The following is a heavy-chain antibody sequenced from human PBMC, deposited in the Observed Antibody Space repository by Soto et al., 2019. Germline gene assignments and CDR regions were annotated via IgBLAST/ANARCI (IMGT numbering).Heavy chain of an antibody. CDR3: ANNYYDSSGYFYY. CDR1: GFTFSSYS. CDR2: ISSSSSTI. J-gene: IGHJ4*02. V-gene: IGHV3-48*02. Sequence: GGSLRLSCAASGFTFSSYSMNWVRQAPGKGLEWVSYISSSSSTIYYADSVKGRFTISRDNAKNSLYLQMNSLRDEDTAVYYCANNYYDSSGYFYYRGQGTLVTVSS. D-gene: IGHD3-22*01.